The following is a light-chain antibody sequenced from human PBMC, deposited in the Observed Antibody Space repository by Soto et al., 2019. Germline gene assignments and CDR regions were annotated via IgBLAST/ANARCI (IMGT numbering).Light chain of an antibody. Sequence: QSALTQPPSASGSPGQSVTISCTGTSSDVGGYNYVSWYQQHPGKAPQLMIYDVSRRPSGVPDRFSGSKSGNTASLTVSGLQAEDEADYYCSSYANSNNLVFGGGTKLTVL. CDR2: DVS. V-gene: IGLV2-8*01. CDR1: SSDVGGYNY. CDR3: SSYANSNNLV. J-gene: IGLJ2*01.